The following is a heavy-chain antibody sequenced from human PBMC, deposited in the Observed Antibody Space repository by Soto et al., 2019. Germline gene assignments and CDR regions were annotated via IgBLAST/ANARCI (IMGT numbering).Heavy chain of an antibody. J-gene: IGHJ4*02. CDR1: GFTFSSYA. V-gene: IGHV3-23*01. CDR2: VSGSGGST. CDR3: AKTPRYCSGGSCYAGYFEY. D-gene: IGHD2-15*01. Sequence: GGSLRLSCAASGFTFSSYAMSWVRQAPGKGLEWVSGVSGSGGSTYYADSVKGRFTVSRDNSKNTVYLQMNGLRAEDTAVYYCAKTPRYCSGGSCYAGYFEYWGQGTLVTVSS.